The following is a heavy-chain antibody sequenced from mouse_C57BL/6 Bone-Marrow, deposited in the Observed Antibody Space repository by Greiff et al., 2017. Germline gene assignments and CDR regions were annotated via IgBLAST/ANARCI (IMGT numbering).Heavy chain of an antibody. CDR3: TPITTVVATDY. CDR2: IDPENGDT. CDR1: GFNIKDDY. V-gene: IGHV14-4*01. J-gene: IGHJ2*01. D-gene: IGHD1-1*01. Sequence: EVQLQQSGAELVRPGASVTLSCTASGFNIKDDYMHWVKQRPEQGLEWIGWIDPENGDTEYASKFQGKATITADTSSNTAYLQLSSLTSEDTAVYYCTPITTVVATDYWGQGTTLTVSS.